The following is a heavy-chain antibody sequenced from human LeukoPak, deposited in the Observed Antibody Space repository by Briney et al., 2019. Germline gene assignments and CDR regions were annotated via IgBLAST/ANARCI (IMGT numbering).Heavy chain of an antibody. CDR2: IYDRGST. CDR3: ARAVGVRGVISFDY. CDR1: GGSISSHY. J-gene: IGHJ4*02. Sequence: SETLSLTCTVPGGSISSHYWSWIRQPPGKGLEWIGYIYDRGSTNYNPSLKSRVTISVDTSKNQFSLNLSSVTAADTAVYYCARAVGVRGVISFDYRGQGTLVTVSS. V-gene: IGHV4-59*11. D-gene: IGHD3-10*01.